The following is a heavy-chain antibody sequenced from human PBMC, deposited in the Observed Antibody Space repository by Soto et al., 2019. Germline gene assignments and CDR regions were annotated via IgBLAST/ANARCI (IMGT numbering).Heavy chain of an antibody. V-gene: IGHV4-39*01. CDR1: GGSISSSSYY. CDR2: IYYSGST. D-gene: IGHD3-9*01. Sequence: SETLSLTCTVSGGSISSSSYYWGWIRQPPGKGLEWIGSIYYSGSTYYNPSLKSRVTISVDTSKNQFSLKLSSVTAADTAVYYCARHEVDLTGYDPQFDYWGQGTLVTVSS. J-gene: IGHJ4*02. CDR3: ARHEVDLTGYDPQFDY.